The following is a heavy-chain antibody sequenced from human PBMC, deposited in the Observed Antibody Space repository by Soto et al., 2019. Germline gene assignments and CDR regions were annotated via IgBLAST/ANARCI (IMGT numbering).Heavy chain of an antibody. D-gene: IGHD2-2*01. CDR1: GGSVSSGSYY. J-gene: IGHJ4*02. Sequence: QVQLQESGPGLVKPSETLCLSCAVSGGSVSSGSYYWSWIRQPPGKGLEWIGYIYYSGSTNYNPSLKSRVTISVDTSKNQFSLKLSSVTAADTAVYYCARALALVPAATYWGQVTLVTVSS. CDR2: IYYSGST. V-gene: IGHV4-61*01. CDR3: ARALALVPAATY.